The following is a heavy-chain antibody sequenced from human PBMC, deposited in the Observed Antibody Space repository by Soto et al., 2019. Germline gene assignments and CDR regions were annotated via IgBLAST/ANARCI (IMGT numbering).Heavy chain of an antibody. Sequence: EVQLLESGGGPVQPGGSLRLSCAVSAFSFANYAMNWVRQAPGKGLEWVSAIGGGGGGTSYADSVKGRFTISRDNSKNTLYLQMDSLRAEDTAVYYCANDYYGMDVWGQGATVTVSS. CDR2: IGGGGGGT. CDR3: ANDYYGMDV. CDR1: AFSFANYA. V-gene: IGHV3-23*01. J-gene: IGHJ6*02.